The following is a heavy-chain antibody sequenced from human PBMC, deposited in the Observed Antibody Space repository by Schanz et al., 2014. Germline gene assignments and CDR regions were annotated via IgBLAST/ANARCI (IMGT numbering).Heavy chain of an antibody. V-gene: IGHV3-73*01. J-gene: IGHJ5*02. Sequence: EVQLVESGGGLVQPGGSLTLSCAASGFTFSGSAMHWVRQASGKGLEWVGRIRSKANSYATAYAASVKGRFTISRDDSKNTAYLQMNSLKTEDTAVYYCLAGFDPWGQGTLVTVSS. CDR1: GFTFSGSA. CDR3: LAGFDP. CDR2: IRSKANSYAT.